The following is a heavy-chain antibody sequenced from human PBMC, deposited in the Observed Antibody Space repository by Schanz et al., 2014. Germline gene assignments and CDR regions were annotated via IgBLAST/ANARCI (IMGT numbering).Heavy chain of an antibody. V-gene: IGHV3-30*04. CDR2: ISYDGTNK. J-gene: IGHJ4*02. Sequence: QVQLVESGGGVVQPGRSLRLSCAASGFTFSSYTMHWVRQAPGTGLEWVAVISYDGTNKYYADSVKGRFTISRDNSKNTLYPQMNSLRAEDTAVYYCARVRTIYGSGAMGYWGQGTLVTVSS. D-gene: IGHD3-10*01. CDR3: ARVRTIYGSGAMGY. CDR1: GFTFSSYT.